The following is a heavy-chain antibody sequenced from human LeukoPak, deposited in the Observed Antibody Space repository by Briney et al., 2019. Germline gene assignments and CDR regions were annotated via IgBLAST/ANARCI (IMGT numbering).Heavy chain of an antibody. J-gene: IGHJ4*02. V-gene: IGHV4-38-2*01. D-gene: IGHD4-17*01. Sequence: SETLSLTCAVSGYSISSGYYWGWIRQPPGKGLEWIGSIYHSGSTYYNPSLKSRVTISVDTSKNQFSLKLSSVTAADTAVYYCARHGMTTVTTSDWGQGTLVTVSS. CDR2: IYHSGST. CDR3: ARHGMTTVTTSD. CDR1: GYSISSGYY.